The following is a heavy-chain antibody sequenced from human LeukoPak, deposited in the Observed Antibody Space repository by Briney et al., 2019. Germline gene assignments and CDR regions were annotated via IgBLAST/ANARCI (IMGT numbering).Heavy chain of an antibody. D-gene: IGHD3-22*01. CDR1: GYTFTDYY. J-gene: IGHJ4*02. Sequence: ASVKVSCKASGYTFTDYYMHWGRQAPGQGLEWMGWINPSSGGTNYAQSVQGRVTMARDTSITTAFMELSRLISDDTAVYYCARLRYVGSGYPFDYWGQGTLVTVSS. V-gene: IGHV1-2*02. CDR3: ARLRYVGSGYPFDY. CDR2: INPSSGGT.